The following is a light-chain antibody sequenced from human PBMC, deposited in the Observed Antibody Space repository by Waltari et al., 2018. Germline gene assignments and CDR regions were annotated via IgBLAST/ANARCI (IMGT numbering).Light chain of an antibody. V-gene: IGKV1-39*01. Sequence: DIQMTQAPSSLSATVGRRATSTCRTRHTMNHFLNLYQHQPGKAPELLIYAASTLQSGVPSRFSGGGSGADFTLTISSLQPEDSATYYCQQGDSAPFTFGQGTKLEIK. CDR2: AAS. J-gene: IGKJ2*01. CDR3: QQGDSAPFT. CDR1: HTMNHF.